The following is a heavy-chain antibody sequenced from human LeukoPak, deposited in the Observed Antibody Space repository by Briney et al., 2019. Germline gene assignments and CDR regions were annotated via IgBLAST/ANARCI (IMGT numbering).Heavy chain of an antibody. CDR2: ITSNGKSV. V-gene: IGHV3-11*04. D-gene: IGHD3-3*01. J-gene: IGHJ4*02. Sequence: GGSLRLSCAASGFTFSDYYMGWIRQAPGKGLEWVSYITSNGKSVYYATSVKGRFTISRDNAKNSLYLQVNSLAAEDTAVYYCARAGVDTSGYYYQGFDYWGQGTLVTVSS. CDR3: ARAGVDTSGYYYQGFDY. CDR1: GFTFSDYY.